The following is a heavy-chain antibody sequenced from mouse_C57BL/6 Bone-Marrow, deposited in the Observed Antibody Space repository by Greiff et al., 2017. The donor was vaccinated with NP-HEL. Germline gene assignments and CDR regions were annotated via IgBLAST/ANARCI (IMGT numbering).Heavy chain of an antibody. CDR3: ARAVYYEYDVGAMDY. V-gene: IGHV1-82*01. D-gene: IGHD2-4*01. J-gene: IGHJ4*01. CDR2: IYPGDGDT. CDR1: GYAFSSSW. Sequence: VQLQQSGPELVKPGASVKISCKASGYAFSSSWMNWVKQRPGKGLEWIGRIYPGDGDTNYNGKFKGKATLTADKSSSTAYMQLSSLTSEDSAVYFCARAVYYEYDVGAMDYWGQGTSVTVSS.